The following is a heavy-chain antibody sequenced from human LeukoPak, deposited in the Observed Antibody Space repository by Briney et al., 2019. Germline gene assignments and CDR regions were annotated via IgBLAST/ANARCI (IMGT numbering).Heavy chain of an antibody. Sequence: PSETLSLTCAVYGGSFSGYYWSWIRQPPGKGLEWIGSIYYSGSTYYNPSLKSRVTISVDTSKNQFSLKLSSVTAADTAVYYCARDIRETYYYGSGSYPDYWGQGTLVTVSS. CDR1: GGSFSGYY. D-gene: IGHD3-10*01. V-gene: IGHV4-34*01. J-gene: IGHJ4*02. CDR3: ARDIRETYYYGSGSYPDY. CDR2: IYYSGST.